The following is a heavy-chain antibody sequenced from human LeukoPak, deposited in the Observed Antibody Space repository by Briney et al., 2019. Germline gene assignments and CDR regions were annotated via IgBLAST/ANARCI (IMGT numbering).Heavy chain of an antibody. V-gene: IGHV4-34*01. CDR2: INHSGST. CDR1: GGSFSGYY. CDR3: ARVRGRSWLGYGY. J-gene: IGHJ4*02. Sequence: PSETLSLTCAVYGGSFSGYYWSWIRQPPGKRLEWIGEINHSGSTNYNPSLKSRVTISVDTSKNQFSLKLSSVTAADTAVYYCARVRGRSWLGYGYWGQGTLVTVSS. D-gene: IGHD6-13*01.